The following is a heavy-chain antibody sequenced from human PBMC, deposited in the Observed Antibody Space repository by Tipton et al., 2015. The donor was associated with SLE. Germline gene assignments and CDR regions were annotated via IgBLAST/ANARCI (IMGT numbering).Heavy chain of an antibody. CDR3: ARVRVDTAMGVFDF. CDR2: MNPDRGTT. D-gene: IGHD5-18*01. CDR1: GYIFAAYD. Sequence: QLVQSGAEVRKPGASVTVSCKASGYIFAAYDINWVRQAAGQGLEWVGWMNPDRGTTGYAQKLQGRVTMTSDTSTSTAYMELRSLRSDDTAIYYCARVRVDTAMGVFDFWGQGTLVTVSS. V-gene: IGHV1-18*04. J-gene: IGHJ4*02.